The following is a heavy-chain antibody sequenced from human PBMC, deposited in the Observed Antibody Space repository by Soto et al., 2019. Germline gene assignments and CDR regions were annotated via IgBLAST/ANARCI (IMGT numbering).Heavy chain of an antibody. J-gene: IGHJ4*02. V-gene: IGHV4-31*03. CDR2: IYYSGST. CDR1: GGSGGMGGYY. Sequence: PSATLSLTCPVAGGSGGMGGYYWLWIRQHLGKGLEWIGYIYYSGSTYYNPSLKSRVTISVDTSKNQFSLKLSSVTAADTAVYYCVCMLVGAINFDYWGQGTLVTVSS. D-gene: IGHD1-26*01. CDR3: VCMLVGAINFDY.